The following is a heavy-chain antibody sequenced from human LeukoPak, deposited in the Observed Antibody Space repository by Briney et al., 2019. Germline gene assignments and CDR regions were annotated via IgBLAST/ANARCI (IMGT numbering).Heavy chain of an antibody. D-gene: IGHD6-19*01. CDR3: AKYQRQWLPKGGFDC. CDR2: ISYDGNNK. V-gene: IGHV3-30*18. CDR1: GFTFNTYS. Sequence: GGSLRLSCAASGFTFNTYSMNWVRQAPGKGLEWVAVISYDGNNKYYADSVKGRFTISRDNSKNTLYLQMDNLRAEDTAVYYCAKYQRQWLPKGGFDCWGQGTLVTVSS. J-gene: IGHJ4*02.